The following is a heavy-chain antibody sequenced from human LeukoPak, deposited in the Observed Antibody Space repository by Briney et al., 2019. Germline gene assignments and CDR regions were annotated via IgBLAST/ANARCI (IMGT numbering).Heavy chain of an antibody. J-gene: IGHJ4*02. CDR3: VRVPLGYSAYEDEDLIYYFDY. Sequence: GGSLRLSCEVSGFTFTRHGMHWVRQAPGKGLEWVASLSSDGRKTHYADSVRGRFTTSRDTSKNTLPLQMDSLRVEDTAVYFCVRVPLGYSAYEDEDLIYYFDYWGQGTLVTVSS. CDR1: GFTFTRHG. CDR2: LSSDGRKT. D-gene: IGHD5-12*01. V-gene: IGHV3-30*03.